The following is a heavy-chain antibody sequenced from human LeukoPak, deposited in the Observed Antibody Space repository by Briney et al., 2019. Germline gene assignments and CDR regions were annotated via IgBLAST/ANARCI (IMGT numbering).Heavy chain of an antibody. CDR3: ARWGDGKKFDY. D-gene: IGHD3-16*01. J-gene: IGHJ4*02. CDR2: IWYDGSNK. V-gene: IGHV3-33*01. CDR1: GFTFRSHG. Sequence: PGRSLRLSCAASGFTFRSHGMHWVRQAPGKGLEWVAVIWYDGSNKYYADSVKGRFTISRDNSKNMLFLQMNSLTVEDTAVYYCARWGDGKKFDYWGQGTLLTVSS.